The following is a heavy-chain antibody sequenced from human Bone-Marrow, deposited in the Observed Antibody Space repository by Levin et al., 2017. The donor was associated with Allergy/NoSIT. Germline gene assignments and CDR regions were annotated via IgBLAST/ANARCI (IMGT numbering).Heavy chain of an antibody. Sequence: PGGSLRLSCAASEFAFSDYWMHWVRQVPGKGLVWVSRINSDGSTTRYADSVKGRFTVSRDNAKNTLYLQMNSLRAEDTAVYYCATITGEPQDPFDVWGQGTMVTVSS. V-gene: IGHV3-74*01. D-gene: IGHD3-16*01. CDR3: ATITGEPQDPFDV. J-gene: IGHJ3*01. CDR2: INSDGSTT. CDR1: EFAFSDYW.